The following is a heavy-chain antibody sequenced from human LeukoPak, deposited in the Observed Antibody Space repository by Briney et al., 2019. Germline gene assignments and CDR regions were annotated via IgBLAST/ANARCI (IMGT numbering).Heavy chain of an antibody. CDR2: SYYSGST. D-gene: IGHD5-24*01. Sequence: PSETLSLTCAVSGGSISSSNWWSWVRQPPGKGLEWIGESYYSGSTNYNPSLKSRVTISVDKSKNQFSLKLSSVTAADTAVYYCARGEVGYNSLHFDYWGQGTLVTVSS. V-gene: IGHV4-4*02. CDR3: ARGEVGYNSLHFDY. J-gene: IGHJ4*02. CDR1: GGSISSSNW.